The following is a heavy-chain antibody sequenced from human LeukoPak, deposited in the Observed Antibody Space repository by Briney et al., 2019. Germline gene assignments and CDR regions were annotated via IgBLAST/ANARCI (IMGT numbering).Heavy chain of an antibody. CDR1: GGSINTSDYY. V-gene: IGHV4-30-4*08. D-gene: IGHD6-6*01. CDR3: ATTARHCSDY. J-gene: IGHJ4*02. CDR2: IFYSGIT. Sequence: SETLSLTCTVSGGSINTSDYYWSWIRQPPGKGLEWIGYIFYSGITYYNPSLKSRLIISIDTSKNQFSLRLSSVTAADTAVYYCATTARHCSDYWGQGTLVTVSS.